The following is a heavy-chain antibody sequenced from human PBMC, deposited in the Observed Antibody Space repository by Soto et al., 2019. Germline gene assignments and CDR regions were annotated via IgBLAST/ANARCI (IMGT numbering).Heavy chain of an antibody. D-gene: IGHD3-22*01. V-gene: IGHV5-51*01. CDR3: ARKDKSGYFNWFDP. CDR2: IFPSDSDT. CDR1: GYRFTSYW. Sequence: PGESVKISCRTSGYRFTSYWIAWVRQMPGKGLEWMGIIFPSDSDTRYSPSFQGQVTISADRSTSTVFLQWASLKASDTAVYFCARKDKSGYFNWFDPWGQGTLVTVS. J-gene: IGHJ5*02.